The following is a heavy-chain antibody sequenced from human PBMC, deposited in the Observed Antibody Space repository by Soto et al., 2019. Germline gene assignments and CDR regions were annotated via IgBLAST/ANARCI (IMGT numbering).Heavy chain of an antibody. D-gene: IGHD3-16*02. CDR2: ISDSGDRT. V-gene: IGHV3-23*01. J-gene: IGHJ3*01. Sequence: GGCLGLSCSHAGFTLRRSAVNWVRQAPGKGLEWVSYISDSGDRTYYADSVKGRFTISRDRSKNTVSLQMDSLRAEDTAVYYCAKDRGIIVKAGDAFDVWGQGTKVTVSS. CDR1: GFTLRRSA. CDR3: AKDRGIIVKAGDAFDV.